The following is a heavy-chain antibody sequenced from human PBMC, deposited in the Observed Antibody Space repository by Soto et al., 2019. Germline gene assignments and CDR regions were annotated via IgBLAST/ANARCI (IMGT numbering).Heavy chain of an antibody. CDR1: GFTFSSYA. Sequence: QVQLVESGGGVVQPGRSLRLSCAASGFTFSSYAMHWVRQAPGKGLEWVAVISYDGSNKYYADSVKGRFTISRDNSKNTRYLQMNSLRAEDTAVYYCASNYDSSGYRFQHWGQGTLVTVSS. J-gene: IGHJ1*01. D-gene: IGHD3-22*01. V-gene: IGHV3-30-3*01. CDR2: ISYDGSNK. CDR3: ASNYDSSGYRFQH.